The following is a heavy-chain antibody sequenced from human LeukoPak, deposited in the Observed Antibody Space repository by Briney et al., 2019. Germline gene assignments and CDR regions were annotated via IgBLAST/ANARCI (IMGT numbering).Heavy chain of an antibody. CDR2: MYPGDPDT. CDR3: ARPGRPSSGSYRGQGGSYFDY. D-gene: IGHD1-26*01. CDR1: ENSFTSYW. J-gene: IGHJ4*02. Sequence: GESLKISCKGSENSFTSYWIGWVRQMPGKGLEWMGIMYPGDPDTRYSPSFQGQVAISADKSISTAYLQWSSLKASDTAMHYCARPGRPSSGSYRGQGGSYFDYWGQGTLVTVSS. V-gene: IGHV5-51*01.